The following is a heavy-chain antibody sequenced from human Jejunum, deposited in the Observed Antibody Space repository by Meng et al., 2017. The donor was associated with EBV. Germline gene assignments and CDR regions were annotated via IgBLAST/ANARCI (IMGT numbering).Heavy chain of an antibody. Sequence: QVELLGSGPGLVEPAESLSLTCTVSGVSMCNFDWSWVRQPPGKGLEWIGYIYYSVSTNYNPSIKRRVTISVDTSKNQFSLSLSSVTAADTAVYYCARGGGRPEYWGQGILVTVSS. CDR3: ARGGGRPEY. D-gene: IGHD3-10*01. CDR2: IYYSVST. V-gene: IGHV4-59*01. CDR1: GVSMCNFD. J-gene: IGHJ4*02.